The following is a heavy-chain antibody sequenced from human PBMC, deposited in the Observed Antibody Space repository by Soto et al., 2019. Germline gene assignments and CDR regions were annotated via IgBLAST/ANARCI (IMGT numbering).Heavy chain of an antibody. CDR3: AKDAIANDGIWIMDS. J-gene: IGHJ5*02. CDR1: GFMFSDYA. CDR2: LLRPGRST. D-gene: IGHD3-16*01. V-gene: IGHV3-23*01. Sequence: GGSLRLSCAASGFMFSDYAMTWARQAPGKELEWVSGLLRPGRSTYYADSVKGRFTISGDTSANTVYLQMDSLRAEDTAVYYCAKDAIANDGIWIMDSWGQGTVVTVSS.